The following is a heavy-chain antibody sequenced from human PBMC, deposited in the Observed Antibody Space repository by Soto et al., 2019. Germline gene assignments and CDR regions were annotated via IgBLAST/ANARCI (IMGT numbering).Heavy chain of an antibody. J-gene: IGHJ4*02. CDR1: GQSFSCHS. CDR3: ARGSGIVALPGELEDVKYDY. D-gene: IGHD1-1*01. Sequence: QVQLQQWGAGLVKPSETLSLSCAVYGQSFSCHSWAWIRQPPGKGLEWIGEINESGGTYYNPSLKSRVTISTDPSKNQFSLKLSSVSAADTAAYFCARGSGIVALPGELEDVKYDYWGQGTLVNVSS. CDR2: INESGGT. V-gene: IGHV4-34*01.